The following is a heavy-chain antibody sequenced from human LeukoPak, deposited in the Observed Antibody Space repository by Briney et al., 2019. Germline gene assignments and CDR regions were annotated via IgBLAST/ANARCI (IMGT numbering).Heavy chain of an antibody. Sequence: ASVKVSCKASGYTFTRYYMHWVRQAPGQGLEWMGIIDPIDGSTSYAQKFQGRVTMTRETSKSTVYMELSSLRSDDTGVYYCAREVSRQYFDSWGEGTLVTVSS. CDR3: AREVSRQYFDS. CDR2: IDPIDGST. J-gene: IGHJ4*02. CDR1: GYTFTRYY. V-gene: IGHV1-46*01.